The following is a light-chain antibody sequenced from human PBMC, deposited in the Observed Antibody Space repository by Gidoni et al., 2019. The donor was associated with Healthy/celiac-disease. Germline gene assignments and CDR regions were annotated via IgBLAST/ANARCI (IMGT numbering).Light chain of an antibody. V-gene: IGLV1-40*01. CDR1: SSNIGAGSA. Sequence: QSVLTQPPSVSGAPGQRVTIYCTGSSSNIGAGSAVHWYQQLPGTAPKRHIYGISNRPSGVPDRFSCSKSGTSASLAITGLQAEDEADYYCQSYDSSLSRVFGGGTKLTVL. J-gene: IGLJ2*01. CDR3: QSYDSSLSRV. CDR2: GIS.